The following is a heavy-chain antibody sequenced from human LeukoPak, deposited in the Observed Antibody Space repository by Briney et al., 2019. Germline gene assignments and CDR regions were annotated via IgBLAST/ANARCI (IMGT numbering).Heavy chain of an antibody. J-gene: IGHJ1*01. CDR3: ARDVRTWINSQH. Sequence: PSETLSLTCTVSGYSISSGYYWGWIRQPPGKGLEWIGSIYHSGSTYYNPSLKSRVTISVDTSKNQFSLKLSSVTAADTAVYYCARDVRTWINSQHWGQGTLVTVSS. V-gene: IGHV4-38-2*02. CDR1: GYSISSGYY. D-gene: IGHD5-12*01. CDR2: IYHSGST.